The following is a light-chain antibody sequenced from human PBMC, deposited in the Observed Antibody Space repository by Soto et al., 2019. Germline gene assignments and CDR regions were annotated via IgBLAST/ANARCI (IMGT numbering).Light chain of an antibody. V-gene: IGKV3-15*01. J-gene: IGKJ1*01. CDR1: QSVSIL. CDR2: GAT. CDR3: QQRSDWPRT. Sequence: LVMTQSPATLSVSPEARATLSCRASQSVSILLDWYQQKPGQAPSLLIHGATTRATGIPARFGVSEYGTAGNINIRSLQSEDGQVDYGQQRSDWPRTFGQGTKVDI.